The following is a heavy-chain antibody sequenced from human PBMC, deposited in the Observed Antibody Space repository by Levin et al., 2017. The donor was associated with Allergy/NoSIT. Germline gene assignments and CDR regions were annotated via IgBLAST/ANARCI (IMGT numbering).Heavy chain of an antibody. CDR3: AKDISPGFWSGYPHY. Sequence: LSLTCAASGFTFDDYAMHWVRQAPGKGLEWVSGISWNSGSIGYADSVKGRFTISRDNAKNSLYLQMNSLRAEDTALYYCAKDISPGFWSGYPHYWGQGTLVTVSS. D-gene: IGHD3-3*01. V-gene: IGHV3-9*01. J-gene: IGHJ4*02. CDR2: ISWNSGSI. CDR1: GFTFDDYA.